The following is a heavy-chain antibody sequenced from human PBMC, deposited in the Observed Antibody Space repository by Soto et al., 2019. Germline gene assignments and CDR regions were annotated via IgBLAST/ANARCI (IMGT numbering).Heavy chain of an antibody. CDR3: ARVCGGDCHNAFDI. V-gene: IGHV4-31*03. D-gene: IGHD2-21*02. CDR2: IYYSGST. Sequence: QVQLQESGPGLVKPSQTLSLTCTVSGGSISSGGYYWSWIRQHPGKGLEWIGYIYYSGSTYYNPSLKSRVTISVDTSKNQFSLKLSSVTDADTAVYYCARVCGGDCHNAFDIWGQGTMVTVSS. J-gene: IGHJ3*02. CDR1: GGSISSGGYY.